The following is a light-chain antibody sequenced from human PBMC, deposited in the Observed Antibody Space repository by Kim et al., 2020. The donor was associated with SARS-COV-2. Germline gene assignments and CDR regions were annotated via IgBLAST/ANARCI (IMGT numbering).Light chain of an antibody. Sequence: PGERATVSCRASQSVTNNYLAWYQQNPGQAPRLLIYGASSRFTGIPDRFSGSGSGTDFTLIISRLEPEDFAVYYCQQYGSGRTFGQGTKVDVK. CDR1: QSVTNNY. V-gene: IGKV3-20*01. CDR3: QQYGSGRT. J-gene: IGKJ1*01. CDR2: GAS.